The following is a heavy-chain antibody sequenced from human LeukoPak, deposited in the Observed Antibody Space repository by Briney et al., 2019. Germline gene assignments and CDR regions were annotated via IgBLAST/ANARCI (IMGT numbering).Heavy chain of an antibody. Sequence: GRSLRLSCAASGFTFDDYAMHWVRQAPGKGLEWVSGISWNSGSIGYADSVKGRFTISRDNAKNSLYLQMNSLRAEDTALYYCAKALYDSSGYYLLGFDYWGQGTLVTVSS. V-gene: IGHV3-9*01. CDR2: ISWNSGSI. J-gene: IGHJ4*02. CDR1: GFTFDDYA. CDR3: AKALYDSSGYYLLGFDY. D-gene: IGHD3-22*01.